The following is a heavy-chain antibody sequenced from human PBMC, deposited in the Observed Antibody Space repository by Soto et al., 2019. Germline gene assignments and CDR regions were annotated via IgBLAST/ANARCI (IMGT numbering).Heavy chain of an antibody. CDR3: ARDSRRELLDY. CDR1: GFTFGSHG. D-gene: IGHD1-7*01. J-gene: IGHJ4*02. Sequence: HPGGSLRLSCVASGFTFGSHGMHWVRQAPGKGLEWVAVIWSDGGIKYYADSVKGRFTVSRDNSRKKLYLQMNSLRVEDTAVYYCARDSRRELLDYWGQGTPVTVSS. CDR2: IWSDGGIK. V-gene: IGHV3-33*01.